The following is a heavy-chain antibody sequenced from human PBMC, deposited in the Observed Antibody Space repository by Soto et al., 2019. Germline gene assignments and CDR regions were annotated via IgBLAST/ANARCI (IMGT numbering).Heavy chain of an antibody. CDR1: GYTFTNYG. J-gene: IGHJ3*02. CDR3: ARVLGYNSSWWRHTAFDI. D-gene: IGHD6-13*01. V-gene: IGHV1-18*01. Sequence: GASVKVSCKTSGYTFTNYGISWVRQAPGQGLEWMGWISAHTGNTNYAQKFQGRVTMTTDTSTSTAYMELRSLRSDDTAVYYCARVLGYNSSWWRHTAFDIWGQGTMVNVSS. CDR2: ISAHTGNT.